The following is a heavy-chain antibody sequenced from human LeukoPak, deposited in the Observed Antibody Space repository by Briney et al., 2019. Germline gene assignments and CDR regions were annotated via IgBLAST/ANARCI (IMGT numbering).Heavy chain of an antibody. CDR1: GFAFSDFY. V-gene: IGHV3-11*01. Sequence: GGPLRLSCAASGFAFSDFYMFWIRQAPGKGLEWISYISNSGSTLYYADSVKGRFTISRDNDKNLLYQQMNSLRADDTAVYYCARDALGSYDYWGQGTLVTVSS. J-gene: IGHJ4*02. CDR3: ARDALGSYDY. CDR2: ISNSGSTL. D-gene: IGHD3-10*01.